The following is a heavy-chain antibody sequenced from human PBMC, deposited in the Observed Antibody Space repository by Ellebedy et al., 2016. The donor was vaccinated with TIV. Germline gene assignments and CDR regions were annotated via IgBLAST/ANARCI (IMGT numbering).Heavy chain of an antibody. CDR2: ISGTST. V-gene: IGHV3-23*01. J-gene: IGHJ4*02. Sequence: GGSLRLSCAASGFAFSSYGMSWVRQAPGKGLEWVSGISGTSTYYADSVKGRFTISRDNSKNTLYLQMNSLRAEDTAVYYCAKNLYYFDYWGQGTLVTVSS. CDR3: AKNLYYFDY. CDR1: GFAFSSYG.